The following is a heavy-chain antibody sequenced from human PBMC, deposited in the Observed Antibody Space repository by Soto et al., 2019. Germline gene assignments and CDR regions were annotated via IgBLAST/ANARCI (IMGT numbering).Heavy chain of an antibody. CDR1: GFTFSNYG. J-gene: IGHJ4*02. Sequence: QVQLVESGGGVVQPGRSLRLSCAASGFTFSNYGMHWVRQAPGKGLEWVAVIWFDGSNKYYADSVKGRFTISRDNSKTPLYLQMPRLSAEDTAVYYCARVGITATTFRGFDYWGQGTLVTVSS. CDR3: ARVGITATTFRGFDY. CDR2: IWFDGSNK. D-gene: IGHD1-20*01. V-gene: IGHV3-33*01.